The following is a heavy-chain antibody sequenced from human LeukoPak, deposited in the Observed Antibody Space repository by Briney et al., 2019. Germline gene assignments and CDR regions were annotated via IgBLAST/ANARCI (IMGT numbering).Heavy chain of an antibody. D-gene: IGHD3-9*01. CDR1: GGSFSGYY. CDR2: INHSGST. J-gene: IGHJ4*02. V-gene: IGHV4-34*01. CDR3: AREMGFDSYYFDY. Sequence: SETLSLTCAVYGGSFSGYYWSWIRQPPGKGLEWIGEINHSGSTNYNPSLKSRVTISVDTSKNQFSLKLSSVTAADTAVYYCAREMGFDSYYFDYWGQGTLVTVSS.